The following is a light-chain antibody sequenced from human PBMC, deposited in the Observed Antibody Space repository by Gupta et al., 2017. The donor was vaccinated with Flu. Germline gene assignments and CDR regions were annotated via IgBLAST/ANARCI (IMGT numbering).Light chain of an antibody. V-gene: IGKV2-28*01. J-gene: IGKJ2*01. CDR3: MHHLQIHT. Sequence: DILMTQSPLSLPVTPGEPAAISCRSSQSLLHSNGYNYLDWYLQKPGQSPQLLIYLGSNRASGVTDRFSGSGSGTNFTLRSTRVEDEDVGVYYGMHHLQIHTFGQGTKLEIK. CDR2: LGS. CDR1: QSLLHSNGYNY.